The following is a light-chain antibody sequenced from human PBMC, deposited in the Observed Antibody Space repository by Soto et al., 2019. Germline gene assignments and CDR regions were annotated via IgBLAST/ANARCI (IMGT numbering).Light chain of an antibody. V-gene: IGKV3-11*01. Sequence: EIVLTQSPGTLSLSPGDRATLSCRASQSVSIYLDWYQQKPGQAPRLLIYDASNRVTGIPARFSGSGSGTDFTLTISSVEPEDVAVYYCQQRVDWLTFGGGTKLEIK. J-gene: IGKJ4*01. CDR1: QSVSIY. CDR3: QQRVDWLT. CDR2: DAS.